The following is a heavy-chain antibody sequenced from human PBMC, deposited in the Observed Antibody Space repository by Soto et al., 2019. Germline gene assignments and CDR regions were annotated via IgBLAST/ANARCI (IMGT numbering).Heavy chain of an antibody. J-gene: IGHJ5*02. CDR2: VGTLHDT. V-gene: IGHV3-13*01. Sequence: EVQLVESGGGLVQPGGSLRLSCVTSGFTFKIFAIHWVRQTTRGGLEWVSGVGTLHDTSYTQSGRGRFTISRENARNSVYPQMNNLRAEETGLSYCARGRSNSYASTPPPRFDPWGQGTLVTVSS. CDR3: ARGRSNSYASTPPPRFDP. D-gene: IGHD3-10*01. CDR1: GFTFKIFA.